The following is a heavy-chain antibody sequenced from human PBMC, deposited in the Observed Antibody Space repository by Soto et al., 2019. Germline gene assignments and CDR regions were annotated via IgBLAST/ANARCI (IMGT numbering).Heavy chain of an antibody. CDR1: GGSLSKYY. J-gene: IGHJ4*02. V-gene: IGHV4-4*07. D-gene: IGHD3-10*01. CDR2: ISTSGHV. Sequence: PSETLSLTCSVSGGSLSKYYWSWIRQPAGKGLEWIGRISTSGHVVSKVSLRSRLTMSVDMSNNHFSLKLTSVTAADTAVYYCARENNDFCSLYTMAFADCGQGLLGT. CDR3: ARENNDFCSLYTMAFAD.